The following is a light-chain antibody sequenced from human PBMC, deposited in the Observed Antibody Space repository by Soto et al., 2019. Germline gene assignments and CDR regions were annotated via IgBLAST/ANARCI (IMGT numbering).Light chain of an antibody. J-gene: IGKJ4*01. CDR3: HQFSRDTST. CDR2: DAS. Sequence: IYDASSRATGIPDRFSGGGSGTDFTRTISRLEPDDCAGYYCHQFSRDTSTFGGGTKVDIK. V-gene: IGKV3D-20*02.